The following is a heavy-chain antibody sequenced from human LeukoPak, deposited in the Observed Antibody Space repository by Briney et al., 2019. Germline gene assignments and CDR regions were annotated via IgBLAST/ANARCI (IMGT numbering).Heavy chain of an antibody. Sequence: PSETLSLTCTVSGGSISTGGYYWSCIRQHPGKGLEWIGYIYYSGSTNYNPSLKSRVTISVDTSKNQFSLKLSSVTAADTAVYYCARHDRGLVGASRFDYWGQGTLVTVSS. J-gene: IGHJ4*02. CDR3: ARHDRGLVGASRFDY. V-gene: IGHV4-61*08. CDR2: IYYSGST. CDR1: GGSISTGGYY. D-gene: IGHD1-26*01.